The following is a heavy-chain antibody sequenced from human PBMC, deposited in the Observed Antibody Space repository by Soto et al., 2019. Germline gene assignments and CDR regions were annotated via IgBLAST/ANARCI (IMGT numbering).Heavy chain of an antibody. Sequence: SETLSLTCTVSGGSISSYYWSWIRQPPGKGLEWIGYIYYSGSTNYNPSLKSRVTISVDTSKNQFSLKLISVTAADTAVYYCARLAARSWFDPWGQGTLVTVSS. CDR2: IYYSGST. D-gene: IGHD6-6*01. CDR1: GGSISSYY. J-gene: IGHJ5*02. CDR3: ARLAARSWFDP. V-gene: IGHV4-59*01.